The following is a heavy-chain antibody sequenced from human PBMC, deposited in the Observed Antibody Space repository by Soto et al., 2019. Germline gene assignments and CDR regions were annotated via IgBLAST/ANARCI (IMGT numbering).Heavy chain of an antibody. V-gene: IGHV3-30-3*01. Sequence: QVQLVESGGGVVQPGRSLRLSCAASGFTFSNYAMHWVRQAPGRGLEWVAVISYEGSNNYYADSVKGRFTISTDNSKNTLYLQTNSRRPENTAGYSCPRDSIPSAGTNSADNRFDPWGQGTLVTVSS. CDR2: ISYEGSNN. CDR1: GFTFSNYA. CDR3: PRDSIPSAGTNSADNRFDP. D-gene: IGHD6-13*01. J-gene: IGHJ5*02.